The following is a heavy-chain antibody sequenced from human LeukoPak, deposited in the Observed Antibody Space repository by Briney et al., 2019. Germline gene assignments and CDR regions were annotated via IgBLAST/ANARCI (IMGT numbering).Heavy chain of an antibody. CDR1: GFTFSSYA. CDR3: AKGSGIHHFHWFDP. D-gene: IGHD6-13*01. V-gene: IGHV3-23*01. J-gene: IGHJ5*02. Sequence: RGSLILSCTASGFTFSSYAMNWVRQAPGQGLEWVSGISGSGGSTYYADSVKGRFTISRDNSKNTLSLQMNSLRADDTALYYCAKGSGIHHFHWFDPWGKGTLVTVSS. CDR2: ISGSGGST.